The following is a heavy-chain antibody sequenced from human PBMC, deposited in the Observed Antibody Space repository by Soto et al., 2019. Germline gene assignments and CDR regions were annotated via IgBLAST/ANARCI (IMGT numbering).Heavy chain of an antibody. J-gene: IGHJ4*02. D-gene: IGHD5-18*01. CDR1: GGSISSYY. CDR3: ARDTGYSLEY. CDR2: IYYSGST. Sequence: SETLSLTCTVSGGSISSYYWSWIRQPPGKGLEWIGYIYYSGSTNYNPSLKSRVAISVDTSKNQFSLKLSSVTAADTAVYYCARDTGYSLEYWGQGTLVTVSS. V-gene: IGHV4-59*01.